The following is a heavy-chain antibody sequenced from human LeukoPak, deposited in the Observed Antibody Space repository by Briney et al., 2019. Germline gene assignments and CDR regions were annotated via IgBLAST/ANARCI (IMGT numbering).Heavy chain of an antibody. Sequence: ASVKVSCKASGYSFTDYFIHWVRQAPGQGLEWMGWINPNSGGTNYAQKFQGRVTITRDTSASTAYMELSSLRSEDMAVYYCARGRRSSRHSGPDGRHYYMDVWGKGTTVTVSS. J-gene: IGHJ6*03. D-gene: IGHD3-10*01. CDR2: INPNSGGT. V-gene: IGHV1-2*02. CDR1: GYSFTDYF. CDR3: ARGRRSSRHSGPDGRHYYMDV.